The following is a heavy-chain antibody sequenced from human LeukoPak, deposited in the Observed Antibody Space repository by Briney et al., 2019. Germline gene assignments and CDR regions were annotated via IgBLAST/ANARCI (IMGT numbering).Heavy chain of an antibody. D-gene: IGHD1-1*01. V-gene: IGHV4-30-4*08. CDR2: IYYSGST. CDR1: GGAISSGDYY. J-gene: IGHJ4*02. Sequence: SQALSLTCTVSGGAISSGDYYWSWIRQPPGKGLEWIGYIYYSGSTYYNPSLKSRVTISVDTSKNQFSLKLSSVTAADTAVYYCARGTTHRDLDYWGQGTLVTVSS. CDR3: ARGTTHRDLDY.